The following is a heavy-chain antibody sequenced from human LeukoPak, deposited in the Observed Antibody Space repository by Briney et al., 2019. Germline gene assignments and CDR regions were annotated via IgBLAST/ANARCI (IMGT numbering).Heavy chain of an antibody. CDR2: IRYDGSNK. J-gene: IGHJ4*02. D-gene: IGHD3-10*01. CDR1: GFTFSSYG. V-gene: IGHV3-30*02. CDR3: AKLMVRGAY. Sequence: GGSLRLSCAASGFTFSSYGMHWVRQAPGKGLEWVAFIRYDGSNKYYADSVKGRFTISRDNSKNTLYLQMDSLRAEDTAVYYCAKLMVRGAYWGQGTLVTVSS.